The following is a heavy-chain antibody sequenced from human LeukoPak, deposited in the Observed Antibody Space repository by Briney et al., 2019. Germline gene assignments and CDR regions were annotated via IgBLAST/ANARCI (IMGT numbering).Heavy chain of an antibody. CDR2: INHSGTT. D-gene: IGHD3-22*01. J-gene: IGHJ4*02. Sequence: SETLSLTCTVSDYSISSGYYWGWIRQPPGKGLEWIGSINHSGTTYDNPSLKNRVTISVDTSKNQFSLKLSSVTAADTAVYYCARDVLNYYDSSGYFDYWGQGTLVTVSS. CDR3: ARDVLNYYDSSGYFDY. CDR1: DYSISSGYY. V-gene: IGHV4-38-2*02.